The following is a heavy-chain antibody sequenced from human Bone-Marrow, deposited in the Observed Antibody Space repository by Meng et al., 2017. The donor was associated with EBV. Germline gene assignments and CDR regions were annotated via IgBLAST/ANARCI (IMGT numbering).Heavy chain of an antibody. J-gene: IGHJ4*02. D-gene: IGHD3-16*01. CDR1: GFSFGGYG. Sequence: QVQLGGSGGGVVQPGGSLRLSCVASGFSFGGYGLHWVRQAPGKGLEWVSFISHDGRNTDYAESVKGRFAISRDKSKSTMYLQMNNLRPEDTAVYYCARVRSLMITSGGFPYWGQGTLVTVSS. CDR2: ISHDGRNT. V-gene: IGHV3-30*09. CDR3: ARVRSLMITSGGFPY.